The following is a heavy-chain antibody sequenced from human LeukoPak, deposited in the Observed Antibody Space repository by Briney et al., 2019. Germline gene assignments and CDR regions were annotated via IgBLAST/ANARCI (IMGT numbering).Heavy chain of an antibody. V-gene: IGHV3-23*01. CDR1: GFTFSSYA. D-gene: IGHD3-22*01. Sequence: GGALRLSCAASGFTFSSYAMSWVPQAAGKGLEWVSAISGSGGTTYYADSVTGRFSISRDNFKNTLYLQMNSLRVEDTAVYYCAKDLGWSYDSSGYQDYWGQGTLVTVSS. CDR2: ISGSGGTT. CDR3: AKDLGWSYDSSGYQDY. J-gene: IGHJ4*02.